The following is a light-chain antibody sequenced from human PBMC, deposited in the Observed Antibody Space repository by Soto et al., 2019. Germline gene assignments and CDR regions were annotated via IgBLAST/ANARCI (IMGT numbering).Light chain of an antibody. CDR2: GAS. Sequence: EIVMTQSPATLSVSPGEGATLSCRASQSVGRDLAWYQQKPGQAPRLLIYGASTRATGIPARFTGSGSGTEFTLAINSLQSEGFAVYWGQQYNTWPPTFGPGTTVDIK. J-gene: IGKJ3*01. CDR3: QQYNTWPPT. CDR1: QSVGRD. V-gene: IGKV3-15*01.